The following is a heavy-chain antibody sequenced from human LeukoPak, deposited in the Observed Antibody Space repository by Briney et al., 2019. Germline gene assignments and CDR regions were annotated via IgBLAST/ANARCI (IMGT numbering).Heavy chain of an antibody. J-gene: IGHJ4*02. Sequence: GGSLRLSCAASGVTVSTYWMTWVRQVPGKGLEWVANIKEDGSEKNYVDSVKGRFTISRDNAKNSMYLQMNSLRAEDTAAYYCAMAYFFWGQGTLVTVSS. CDR2: IKEDGSEK. D-gene: IGHD2/OR15-2a*01. CDR3: AMAYFF. CDR1: GVTVSTYW. V-gene: IGHV3-7*04.